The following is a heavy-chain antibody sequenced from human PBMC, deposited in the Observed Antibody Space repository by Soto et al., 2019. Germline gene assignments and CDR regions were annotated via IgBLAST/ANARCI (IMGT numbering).Heavy chain of an antibody. V-gene: IGHV1-8*01. CDR1: GYTFTSYD. Sequence: ASVKVSCKASGYTFTSYDINWVRQATGQGLEWMGWMNPNSGNTGYAQKFQGRVTMTRNTSISTAYMELSSLRSEDTAVYYCARDSVTLGAFDIWGQGTMVTVSS. J-gene: IGHJ3*02. D-gene: IGHD5-18*01. CDR3: ARDSVTLGAFDI. CDR2: MNPNSGNT.